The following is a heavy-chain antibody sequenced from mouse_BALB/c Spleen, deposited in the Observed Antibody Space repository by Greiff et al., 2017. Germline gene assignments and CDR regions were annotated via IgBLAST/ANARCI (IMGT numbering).Heavy chain of an antibody. CDR1: GFNIKDTY. CDR2: IDPANGNP. Sequence: VQLQQSGAELVKPGASVKLSCTASGFNIKDTYMHWVKQRPEQGLEWIGRIDPANGNPKYDPKFQGKATITADTSSNTAYLQLSSLTSEDTAVYYCARLDYEAMDYWGQGTSVTVSS. CDR3: ARLDYEAMDY. V-gene: IGHV14-3*02. J-gene: IGHJ4*01.